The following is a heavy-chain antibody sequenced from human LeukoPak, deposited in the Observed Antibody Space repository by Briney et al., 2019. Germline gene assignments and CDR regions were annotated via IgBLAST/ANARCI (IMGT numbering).Heavy chain of an antibody. V-gene: IGHV3-48*03. Sequence: GGSLRLSCAASGFTFSNYEINWVRQAPGRGLEWISYISGSGTSIYHANSVKGRFTISRDNAKNSVYLQMNSLRAEDTAVYYCARGGELLAYWGQGTLVTVSS. CDR3: ARGGELLAY. D-gene: IGHD1-26*01. CDR2: ISGSGTSI. J-gene: IGHJ4*02. CDR1: GFTFSNYE.